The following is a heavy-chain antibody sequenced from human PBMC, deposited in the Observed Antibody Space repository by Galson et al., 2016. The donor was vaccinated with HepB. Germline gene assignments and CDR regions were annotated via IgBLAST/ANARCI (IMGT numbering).Heavy chain of an antibody. J-gene: IGHJ4*02. V-gene: IGHV4-34*01. CDR2: INHSGTT. D-gene: IGHD4-23*01. CDR3: ARESLGRWYYFDY. CDR1: GGSFSGYY. Sequence: SETLSLTCAVYGGSFSGYYWSWIRQPPGKGLEWMGEINHSGTTNNNPSLKSRVTISVDTSKNQFSLKLSSVTAADTAVYYCARESLGRWYYFDYWGQGTLVTVSS.